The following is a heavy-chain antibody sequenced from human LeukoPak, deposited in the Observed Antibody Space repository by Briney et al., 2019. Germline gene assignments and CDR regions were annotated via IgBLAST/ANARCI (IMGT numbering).Heavy chain of an antibody. CDR3: ARGLNSWFGQDYYYYMDG. Sequence: GGSLRLSCAASGFTFSSYPMHWVRQAPGQGLEYVSAISSNGGATYYANSVKGRFTISRDNSKNTLYLQMGSLRGEDMAVYYCARGLNSWFGQDYYYYMDGWGKGTTVTVSS. CDR1: GFTFSSYP. V-gene: IGHV3-64*01. CDR2: ISSNGGAT. J-gene: IGHJ6*03. D-gene: IGHD3-10*01.